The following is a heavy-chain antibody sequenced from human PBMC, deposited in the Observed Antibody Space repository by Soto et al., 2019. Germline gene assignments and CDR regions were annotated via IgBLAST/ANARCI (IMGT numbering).Heavy chain of an antibody. D-gene: IGHD3-22*01. J-gene: IGHJ5*02. CDR2: VYPADSNT. CDR3: ARHHRDDSSGRWFDP. V-gene: IGHV5-51*01. CDR1: GYSFTSYW. Sequence: GESLKISCKGSGYSFTSYWIAWVRQMPGKGLGWMGIVYPADSNTRYSPSFQGQVTFSADRSINTAYLQWSSLKASDTAMYYCARHHRDDSSGRWFDPWGQGTLVTVSS.